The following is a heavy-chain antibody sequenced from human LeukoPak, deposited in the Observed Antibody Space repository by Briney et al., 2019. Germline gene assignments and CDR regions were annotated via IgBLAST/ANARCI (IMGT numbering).Heavy chain of an antibody. V-gene: IGHV4-39*01. D-gene: IGHD2-15*01. CDR1: GGSISSSSYY. CDR3: ARRDSYDAFDI. J-gene: IGHJ3*02. CDR2: IYYSGST. Sequence: SETLSLTCTVSGGSISSSSYYWGWIRQPPGKGLEWIGSIYYSGSTYYNPSLKSRVTISVDTSKNQFSLKLSSVTAADTAVYYCARRDSYDAFDIWGQGTMVTVSS.